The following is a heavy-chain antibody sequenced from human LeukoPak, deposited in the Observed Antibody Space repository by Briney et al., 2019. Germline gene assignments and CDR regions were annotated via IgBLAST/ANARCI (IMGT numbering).Heavy chain of an antibody. D-gene: IGHD3-10*02. CDR3: AELGITMIGGV. Sequence: GGSLRLSCAASGFTFSSYSMNWVRQAPGKGLEWVSSIRSVSSYIYYADSVKGRFTISRDNAKNSLYLQMNSLRAEDTAVYYCAELGITMIGGVWGKGTTVTISS. CDR2: IRSVSSYI. V-gene: IGHV3-21*01. J-gene: IGHJ6*04. CDR1: GFTFSSYS.